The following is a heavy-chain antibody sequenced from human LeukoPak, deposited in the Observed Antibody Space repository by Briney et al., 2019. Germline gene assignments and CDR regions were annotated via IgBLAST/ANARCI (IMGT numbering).Heavy chain of an antibody. J-gene: IGHJ4*02. Sequence: PGGSLRLSCAASGFTFSDYFMTWIRQAPGKGLEWVSFIYSAGSTHYSDSVKGRFTISIDISKNTLYLQMNSLRAEDTAVYYCARRAGAYTHPYDYWGQGTLVTVS. CDR3: ARRAGAYTHPYDY. D-gene: IGHD3-16*01. CDR2: IYSAGST. CDR1: GFTFSDYF. V-gene: IGHV3-53*01.